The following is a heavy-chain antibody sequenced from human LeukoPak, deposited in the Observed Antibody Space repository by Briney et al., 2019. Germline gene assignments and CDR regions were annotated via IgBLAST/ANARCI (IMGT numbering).Heavy chain of an antibody. CDR2: IWYDGSNK. J-gene: IGHJ1*01. D-gene: IGHD4-17*01. CDR3: ARGSDYGDYGEYFQH. Sequence: GGSLRLSCAASGFTFSSYGMHWVRQAPGKGLEWVAVIWYDGSNKYYADSVKGRFTISRDNAKNSLYLQMNSLRAEDTALYYCARGSDYGDYGEYFQHWGQGTLVTVSS. CDR1: GFTFSSYG. V-gene: IGHV3-33*03.